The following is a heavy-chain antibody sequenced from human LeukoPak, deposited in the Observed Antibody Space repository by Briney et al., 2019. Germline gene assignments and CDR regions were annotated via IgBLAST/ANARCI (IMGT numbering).Heavy chain of an antibody. J-gene: IGHJ5*02. CDR3: ARYTGFYYGSGGPT. D-gene: IGHD3-10*01. CDR1: GFTVSSNY. CDR2: IYCGGST. V-gene: IGHV3-66*02. Sequence: GGSLRLSCAASGFTVSSNYMSWVRQAPGKGLEGVSVIYCGGSTYYADSLKGRFTISRDNSKNAPYPQMNSLRAEDAAVYYLARYTGFYYGSGGPTWGQGTLVTVSS.